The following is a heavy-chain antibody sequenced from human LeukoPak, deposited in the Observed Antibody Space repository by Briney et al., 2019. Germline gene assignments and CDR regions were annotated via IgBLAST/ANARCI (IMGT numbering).Heavy chain of an antibody. CDR1: GYTFTNYY. J-gene: IGHJ4*02. CDR2: INPSGGST. V-gene: IGHV1-46*01. Sequence: ASVKVSCKASGYTFTNYYIHWVRQAPGQGLEWMGNINPSGGSTTYAQRFQDRVFMTGDTSTSTVYMELSSLRSEDTAIYYCAREMPRTYYFDYWGQGTLVT. CDR3: AREMPRTYYFDY. D-gene: IGHD1-14*01.